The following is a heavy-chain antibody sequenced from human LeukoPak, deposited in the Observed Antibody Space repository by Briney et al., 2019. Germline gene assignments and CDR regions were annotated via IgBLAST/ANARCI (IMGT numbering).Heavy chain of an antibody. CDR3: ARIGYYDSSGPYDY. CDR1: GGTFISYA. D-gene: IGHD3-22*01. CDR2: IIPILGIA. V-gene: IGHV1-69*04. Sequence: ASVKVSCKASGGTFISYAISWVRQAPGQGLEWMGRIIPILGIANYAQKFQGRVTITADKSTSTAYMELSSLRSEDTAVYYCARIGYYDSSGPYDYWGQGTLVTVSS. J-gene: IGHJ4*02.